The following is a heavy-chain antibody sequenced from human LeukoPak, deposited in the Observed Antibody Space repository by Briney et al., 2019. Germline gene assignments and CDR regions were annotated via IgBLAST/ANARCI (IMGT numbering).Heavy chain of an antibody. J-gene: IGHJ4*02. CDR1: GFTFDDYA. CDR3: AREHSYGSPHLDY. D-gene: IGHD5-18*01. CDR2: ISRNSGSI. Sequence: GRSLRLSCAASGFTFDDYAMHWVRQAPGKGLEWVSGISRNSGSIGYADSVKGRFTISRDNAKNTLYLQMNSLRAEDTAVYYCAREHSYGSPHLDYWGQGTLVTVSS. V-gene: IGHV3-9*01.